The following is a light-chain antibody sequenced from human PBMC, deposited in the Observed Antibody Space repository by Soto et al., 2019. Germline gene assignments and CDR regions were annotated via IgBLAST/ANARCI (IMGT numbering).Light chain of an antibody. Sequence: QSVLTQSPSASASPGASVKLTCTLSSGHTNYAIAWHQQQPEKGPRFLMKINSDGSHSKGDGVPDRFSGSSSGAERYFTISSLQSEDEADYYCHTWGTGIVTFGGGTQLTVL. CDR2: INSDGSH. J-gene: IGLJ2*01. CDR1: SGHTNYA. V-gene: IGLV4-69*01. CDR3: HTWGTGIVT.